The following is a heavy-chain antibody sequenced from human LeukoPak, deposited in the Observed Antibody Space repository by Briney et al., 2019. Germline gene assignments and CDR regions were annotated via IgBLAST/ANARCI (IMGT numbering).Heavy chain of an antibody. Sequence: GASVKVSCKSSGYTFTGYYMHWVRQAPGQGLEWMGRINPNSGGTNYAQKFQGRVTMTRDTSISTAYMELSRLRSDDTAVYYCARLCSSTEYYCDSSGYYCDYWGQGTLVTVSS. CDR1: GYTFTGYY. CDR2: INPNSGGT. D-gene: IGHD3-22*01. V-gene: IGHV1-2*06. CDR3: ARLCSSTEYYCDSSGYYCDY. J-gene: IGHJ4*02.